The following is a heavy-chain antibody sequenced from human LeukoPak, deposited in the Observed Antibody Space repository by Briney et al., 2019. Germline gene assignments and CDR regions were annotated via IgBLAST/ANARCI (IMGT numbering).Heavy chain of an antibody. Sequence: ASVKVPCKASGYTFTSYGISWVRQAPGQGLEWMGRISAYNGNTNYAQKLQGRVAMTTDTSTSTAYMELRSLRSDDTAVYYCARDGTRAYDAFDIWGQGTMVTVSS. V-gene: IGHV1-18*01. CDR2: ISAYNGNT. CDR1: GYTFTSYG. J-gene: IGHJ3*02. D-gene: IGHD1-14*01. CDR3: ARDGTRAYDAFDI.